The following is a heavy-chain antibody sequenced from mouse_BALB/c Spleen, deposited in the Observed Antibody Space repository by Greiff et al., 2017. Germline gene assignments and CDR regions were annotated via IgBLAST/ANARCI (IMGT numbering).Heavy chain of an antibody. Sequence: VQLKESGPGLVKPSQSLSLTCTVTGYSITSDYAWNWLRQFPGNKLEWMGYISYSGSTSYNPSLKSRISITRDTSKNQFFLQLNSVTTEDTATYYCARSDYGAMDYWGQGTSVTVSS. D-gene: IGHD1-1*01. CDR3: ARSDYGAMDY. V-gene: IGHV3-2*02. J-gene: IGHJ4*01. CDR2: ISYSGST. CDR1: GYSITSDYA.